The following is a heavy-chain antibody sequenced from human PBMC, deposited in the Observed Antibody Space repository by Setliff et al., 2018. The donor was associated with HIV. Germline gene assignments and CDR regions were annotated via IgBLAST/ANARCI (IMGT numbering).Heavy chain of an antibody. D-gene: IGHD4-4*01. CDR2: ITGDGSAT. Sequence: GGPLRLSCGASGFTFRTYWMHWVRQVPGKGLVWVSHITGDGSATSYADSVKGRFTISRDNAQSSLYLQINSLRAEDTAFYYCARVRNPTVHTMYFDSWGQGTLVTVS. CDR1: GFTFRTYW. J-gene: IGHJ4*02. V-gene: IGHV3-74*01. CDR3: ARVRNPTVHTMYFDS.